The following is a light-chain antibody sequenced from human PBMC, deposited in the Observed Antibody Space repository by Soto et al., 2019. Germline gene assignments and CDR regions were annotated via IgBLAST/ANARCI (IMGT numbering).Light chain of an antibody. V-gene: IGLV1-44*01. Sequence: QSVLTQPPSASGTPGQKVTISCSGSSPNIGPNAVNWYQQLPGTAPKLLLYNNNQRPSGVSDRFSGSKSGTSASLAISGLQSDDEADYHCAAWDDSLNGLVFGTGTKVTVL. CDR3: AAWDDSLNGLV. CDR2: NNN. J-gene: IGLJ1*01. CDR1: SPNIGPNA.